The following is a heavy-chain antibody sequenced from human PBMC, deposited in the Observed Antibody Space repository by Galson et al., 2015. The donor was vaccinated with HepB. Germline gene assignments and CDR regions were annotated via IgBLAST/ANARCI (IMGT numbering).Heavy chain of an antibody. CDR3: ARALQYDFWSGYYIDAFDI. CDR2: ISSSGSTI. J-gene: IGHJ3*02. Sequence: SLRLSCAASGFTFSDYYMSWIRQAPGKGLEWVSYISSSGSTIYYADSVKGRFTISRDNAKNSLYLQMNSLRAEDTAVYYCARALQYDFWSGYYIDAFDIWGQGTMVTVSS. D-gene: IGHD3-3*01. CDR1: GFTFSDYY. V-gene: IGHV3-11*01.